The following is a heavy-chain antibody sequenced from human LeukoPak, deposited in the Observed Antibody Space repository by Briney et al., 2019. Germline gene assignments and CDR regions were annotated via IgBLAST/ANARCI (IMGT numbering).Heavy chain of an antibody. J-gene: IGHJ4*02. D-gene: IGHD4-11*01. V-gene: IGHV3-23*01. CDR2: ISDSGGST. Sequence: GGSLRLSCAASGFTFSSYAMAWVRQAPGKGLEWVSAISDSGGSTYYADSVKGRFTISRDNSKNTLYLQMNSLRAEDTAIYYCAKDLVLAVTTFDYWGQGTLVTVSS. CDR1: GFTFSSYA. CDR3: AKDLVLAVTTFDY.